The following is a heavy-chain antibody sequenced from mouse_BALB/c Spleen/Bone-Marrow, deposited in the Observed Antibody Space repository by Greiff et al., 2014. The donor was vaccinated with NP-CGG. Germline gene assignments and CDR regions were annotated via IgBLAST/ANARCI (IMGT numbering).Heavy chain of an antibody. CDR2: IYPGDGDT. D-gene: IGHD2-10*02. CDR1: GEGIRSYW. V-gene: IGHV1-80*01. J-gene: IGHJ2*01. CDR3: ARKYGDY. Sequence: GQRQETGGERGRTGGRVKRRGKERGEGIRSYWMKWMKQRPGQGLEWIGQIYPGDGDTNYNGKFKGKATLTADKSSSTAYMQLSSLTSEDSAVYFCARKYGDYWGQGTTLTVSS.